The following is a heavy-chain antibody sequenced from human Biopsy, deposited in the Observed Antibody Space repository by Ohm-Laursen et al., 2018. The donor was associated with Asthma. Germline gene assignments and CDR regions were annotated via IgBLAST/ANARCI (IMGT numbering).Heavy chain of an antibody. CDR1: GGTFNTYV. V-gene: IGHV1-69*13. D-gene: IGHD2-2*01. Sequence: ASVTVSCQSLGGTFNTYVIGWVRQAPGHGLEWMGGINTVFGTTTYPQKFQARVTITADDSTGTVYMELSSLRSEDTAVYYCARKAGSCISRTCYSLDFWGQGTLVTASS. J-gene: IGHJ4*02. CDR3: ARKAGSCISRTCYSLDF. CDR2: INTVFGTT.